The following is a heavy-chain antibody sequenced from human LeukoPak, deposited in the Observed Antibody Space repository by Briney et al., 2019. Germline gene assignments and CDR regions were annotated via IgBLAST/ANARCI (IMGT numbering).Heavy chain of an antibody. V-gene: IGHV4-31*03. CDR3: ARTYNLHGGFYMDV. J-gene: IGHJ6*03. CDR1: GGSISSGRYY. CDR2: ISYTGHT. Sequence: SETLSLTCTVSGGSISSGRYYWSWIRQPPGTGLEWIGYISYTGHTNSSPSLKSRVSISGATSKSQFSLKLSSVTAADTAVYYCARTYNLHGGFYMDVWGEGTTVIVS. D-gene: IGHD1-1*01.